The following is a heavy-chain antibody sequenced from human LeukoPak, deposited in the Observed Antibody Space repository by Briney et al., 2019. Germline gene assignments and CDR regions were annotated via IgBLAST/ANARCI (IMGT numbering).Heavy chain of an antibody. CDR2: ISAYNGNT. V-gene: IGHV1-18*01. J-gene: IGHJ6*02. CDR1: GYTFTSYG. D-gene: IGHD6-13*01. CDR3: ARNSAAAGSYYYYYYGMDV. Sequence: GASVKVSCKASGYTFTSYGISWVRQAPGQGLEWMGWISAYNGNTNYAQKLQGRVTMTRNTSISTAYMELSSLRSEDTAVYYCARNSAAAGSYYYYYYGMDVWGQGTTVTVSS.